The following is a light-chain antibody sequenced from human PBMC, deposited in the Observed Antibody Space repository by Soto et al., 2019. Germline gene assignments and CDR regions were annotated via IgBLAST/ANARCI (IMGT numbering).Light chain of an antibody. CDR2: SAS. V-gene: IGKV3-20*01. CDR1: QNLGTLY. J-gene: IGKJ5*01. Sequence: EIPITQAPFALSWFPGHRATLSCRAIQNLGTLYLAWFQQKSGQAPRLLIYSASRRATGIPDRFTGSGSGTDFTLTINRVEPEDFAVYYCQQYGSSPPITFGLGTRLEIK. CDR3: QQYGSSPPIT.